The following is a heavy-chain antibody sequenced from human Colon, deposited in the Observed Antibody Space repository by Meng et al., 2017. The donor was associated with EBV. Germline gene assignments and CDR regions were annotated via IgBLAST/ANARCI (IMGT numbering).Heavy chain of an antibody. D-gene: IGHD4-17*01. J-gene: IGHJ4*02. CDR2: IYHSGTT. CDR3: ARNGDYNPGLY. V-gene: IGHV4-4*02. Sequence: QVQRWEPGPGLVKPSGTLSLTCAVSGDSISNNWWSWVRQPPGKGLEWIGEIYHSGTTNYNPSLRSRVTISVDKSKNQFSLQLTSVTAADTAVYYCARNGDYNPGLYWGQGTLVTVSS. CDR1: GDSISNNW.